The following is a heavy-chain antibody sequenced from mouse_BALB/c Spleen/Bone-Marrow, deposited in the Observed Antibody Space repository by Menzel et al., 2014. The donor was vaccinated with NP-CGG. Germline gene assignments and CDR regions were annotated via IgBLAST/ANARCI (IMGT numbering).Heavy chain of an antibody. J-gene: IGHJ4*01. D-gene: IGHD2-10*01. Sequence: VQLLQSAADLARPGASVKMSCKASGYTFSSYTMHWVKQRPGQGLDWIGYINPACGYTDYNQNFKDKTTLTADISSSTAYMHLSSPTSKDSAVYYCARDPYRENYYSMDYWGQGTSVTVSS. V-gene: IGHV1-4*02. CDR2: INPACGYT. CDR1: GYTFSSYT. CDR3: ARDPYRENYYSMDY.